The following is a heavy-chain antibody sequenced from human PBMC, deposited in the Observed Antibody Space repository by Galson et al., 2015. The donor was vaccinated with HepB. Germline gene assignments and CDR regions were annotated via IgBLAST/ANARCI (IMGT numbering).Heavy chain of an antibody. D-gene: IGHD6-25*01. CDR3: AKDLLAAADLHFDP. V-gene: IGHV3-23*01. J-gene: IGHJ5*02. CDR2: ISGSGDTT. CDR1: GFTFSSYA. Sequence: SLRLSCAASGFTFSSYAMSWVRQAPGKGLEWVSVISGSGDTTFYADSVKGLFTISRDNSKNTLYLQMNSLRAEDTAIYFCAKDLLAAADLHFDPSGQGTPAT.